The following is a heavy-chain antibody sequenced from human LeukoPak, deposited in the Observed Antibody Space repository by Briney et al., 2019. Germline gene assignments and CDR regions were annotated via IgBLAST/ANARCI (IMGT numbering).Heavy chain of an antibody. V-gene: IGHV3-9*01. D-gene: IGHD6-13*01. J-gene: IGHJ4*02. CDR3: ATTSSWYGSY. Sequence: LRLSCAASGFTFDDYAMHWVRQAPGKGLEWVSGISWNSGSIGYADSVKGRFTISRDNAKNSLYLQMNSLRAEDTALYYCATTSSWYGSYWGQGTLVTVSS. CDR1: GFTFDDYA. CDR2: ISWNSGSI.